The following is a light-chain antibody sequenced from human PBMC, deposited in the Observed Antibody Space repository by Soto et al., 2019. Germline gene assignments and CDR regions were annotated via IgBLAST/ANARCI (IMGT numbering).Light chain of an antibody. CDR1: TGDVTSGHY. Sequence: QAVVTQEPSLTVPPGGTVTITCGSSTGDVTSGHYPYWFQQKPGQAPRTLIFDATSKHSWTPARFSGSLLGGKAALTLSGAQPEDEAEYYCLLSHSGARVLGGGTKLTVL. V-gene: IGLV7-46*01. CDR3: LLSHSGARV. J-gene: IGLJ3*02. CDR2: DAT.